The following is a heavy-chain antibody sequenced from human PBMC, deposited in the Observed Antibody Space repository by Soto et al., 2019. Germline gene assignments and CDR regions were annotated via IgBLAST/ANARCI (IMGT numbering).Heavy chain of an antibody. Sequence: QITLKESGPPLVKPTQTLTLTCTFSGFSLSADGVGVGWIRQPPGKALEWLALIYWDDDQRYSPSLKTRLTIPKDTPKNHVVLTMTNMDPVDTATYYCAHAYGGTSWPNDAFDVWGQGTVVTVSS. CDR1: GFSLSADGVG. CDR3: AHAYGGTSWPNDAFDV. V-gene: IGHV2-5*02. CDR2: IYWDDDQ. D-gene: IGHD2-2*01. J-gene: IGHJ3*01.